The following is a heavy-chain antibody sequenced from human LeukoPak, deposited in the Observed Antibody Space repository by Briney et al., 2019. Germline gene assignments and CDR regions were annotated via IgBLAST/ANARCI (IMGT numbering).Heavy chain of an antibody. Sequence: GRSLRLSCAASGFTFSTYFMHWVRQAPGKGLEWVANIASDGSHTFYVESVKGRFTISRDNSKNTLYLQMNSLRAEDTAVYFCARERQDTIIHSGAFDIWGQGTMVTVSS. CDR2: IASDGSHT. V-gene: IGHV3-30-3*01. CDR1: GFTFSTYF. J-gene: IGHJ3*02. CDR3: ARERQDTIIHSGAFDI. D-gene: IGHD3-10*01.